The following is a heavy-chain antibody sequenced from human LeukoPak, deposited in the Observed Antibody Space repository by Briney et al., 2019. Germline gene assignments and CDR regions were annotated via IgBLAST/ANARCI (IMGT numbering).Heavy chain of an antibody. Sequence: SETLSLTCTVSGGSISSYYWSWIRQPPGKGLEWIGYIYYSGSTNYNPSLKSRVTISVDTSKNQFSLKLSSVTAADTAVYYCARDRGYYDSSGQAYYYMDVWGKGTTVTVSS. D-gene: IGHD3-22*01. CDR3: ARDRGYYDSSGQAYYYMDV. V-gene: IGHV4-59*01. CDR1: GGSISSYY. J-gene: IGHJ6*03. CDR2: IYYSGST.